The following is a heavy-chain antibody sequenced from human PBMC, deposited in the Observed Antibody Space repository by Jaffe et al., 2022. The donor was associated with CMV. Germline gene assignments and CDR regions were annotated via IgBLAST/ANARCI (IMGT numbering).Heavy chain of an antibody. V-gene: IGHV3-7*01. CDR1: GFTFSSYW. D-gene: IGHD7-27*01. Sequence: EVQLVESGGGLVQPGGSLRLSCAASGFTFSSYWMSWVRQAPGKGLEWVANIKQDGSEKYYVDSVKGRFTISRDNAKNSLYLQMNSLRAEDTAVYYCARDFPAWADAFDIWGQGTMVTVSS. CDR3: ARDFPAWADAFDI. J-gene: IGHJ3*02. CDR2: IKQDGSEK.